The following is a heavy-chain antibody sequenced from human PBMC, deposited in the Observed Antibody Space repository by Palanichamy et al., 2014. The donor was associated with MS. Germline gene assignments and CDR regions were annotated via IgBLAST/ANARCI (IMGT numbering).Heavy chain of an antibody. D-gene: IGHD5-12*01. CDR3: ARRISFFGYGGNAFDV. CDR2: IYYSGNT. V-gene: IGHV4-39*01. Sequence: QLQLQESGPGLVKPSETLSLTCTVSGGSISSINYYWGWIRQSPGKGLEWIGDIYYSGNTYYNPSLKSRVTMSVDMSKNRVSLKLNSLTAADTAVYFCARRISFFGYGGNAFDVWGQGTMVTASS. J-gene: IGHJ3*01. CDR1: GGSISSINYY.